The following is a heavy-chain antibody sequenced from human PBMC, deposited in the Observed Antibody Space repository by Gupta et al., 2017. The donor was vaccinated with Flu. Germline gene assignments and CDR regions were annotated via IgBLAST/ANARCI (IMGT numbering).Heavy chain of an antibody. CDR2: SNSDGRST. Sequence: QAPGKGLVWVSRSNSDGRSTNYADSVKGRFTISRDNAKNTLYLQMNSLRAEDTAVYYCARDYEYSSSSGDFDYWGQGTLVTVSS. D-gene: IGHD6-6*01. CDR3: ARDYEYSSSSGDFDY. J-gene: IGHJ4*02. V-gene: IGHV3-74*01.